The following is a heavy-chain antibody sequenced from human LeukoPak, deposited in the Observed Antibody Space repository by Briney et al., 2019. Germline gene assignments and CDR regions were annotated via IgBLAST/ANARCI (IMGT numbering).Heavy chain of an antibody. V-gene: IGHV3-30-3*01. Sequence: TGGSLRLSCVASGFTFSDYAMHWVRQAPGKGLQWVTVMSYDGNTEYYADSVKGRFTISRDNSKNTLYLQMNSLRPEDTALYYCARGKTHAAAGTLDYWGQGTLVTVSS. CDR2: MSYDGNTE. CDR3: ARGKTHAAAGTLDY. J-gene: IGHJ4*02. D-gene: IGHD6-13*01. CDR1: GFTFSDYA.